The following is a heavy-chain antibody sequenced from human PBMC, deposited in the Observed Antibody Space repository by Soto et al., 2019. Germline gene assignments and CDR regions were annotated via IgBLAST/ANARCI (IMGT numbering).Heavy chain of an antibody. CDR2: IYYSGST. CDR3: ACGYCSGGRCYGIDAFDI. J-gene: IGHJ3*02. Sequence: QVQLQESGPGLVKPSETLSLTCTVSGGSISSNYWSWIRQPPGKGLEWSGYIYYSGSTNYNPSLHGRVPISLDTSKNQFPLTLSSVAAADKAVDYCACGYCSGGRCYGIDAFDIGRQGTMVTVSS. D-gene: IGHD2-15*01. V-gene: IGHV4-59*08. CDR1: GGSISSNY.